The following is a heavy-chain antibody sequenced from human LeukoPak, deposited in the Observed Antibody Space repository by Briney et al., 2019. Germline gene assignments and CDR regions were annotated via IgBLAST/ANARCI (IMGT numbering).Heavy chain of an antibody. CDR3: ARGYDSSGCYTEFGY. V-gene: IGHV3-23*01. J-gene: IGHJ4*02. CDR2: ISGSGGST. D-gene: IGHD3-22*01. CDR1: GFTFSSYA. Sequence: GGSLRLSCAGSGFTFSSYAMSWVRQAPGKGLEWVSAISGSGGSTFYADSVKGRFTISRDNSENTLYLQMSSLRAEDTAACYCARGYDSSGCYTEFGYWGQGTLVTVSS.